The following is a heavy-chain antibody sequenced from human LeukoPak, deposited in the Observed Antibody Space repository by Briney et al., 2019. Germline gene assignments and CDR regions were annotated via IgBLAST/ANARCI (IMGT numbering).Heavy chain of an antibody. CDR1: GGSFSGYY. Sequence: SETLSLTCAVYGGSFSGYYWSWIRQPPGKGLEWTGEINHSGSTNYNPSLKSRVTISVDTSKNQFSLKLSSVTAADTAVYYCARKAGLRYYYYYMDVWGKGTTVTVSS. J-gene: IGHJ6*03. CDR3: ARKAGLRYYYYYMDV. CDR2: INHSGST. D-gene: IGHD4-17*01. V-gene: IGHV4-34*01.